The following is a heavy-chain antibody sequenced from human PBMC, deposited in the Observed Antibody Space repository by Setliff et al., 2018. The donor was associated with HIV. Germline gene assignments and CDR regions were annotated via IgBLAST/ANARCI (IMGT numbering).Heavy chain of an antibody. D-gene: IGHD2-15*01. Sequence: SETLSLTCTVSGDSISSGGYYWSWIRQPAGQRLEWIGRIYTSGNTNYNPSTNYNPALKSRITIQLETSMNQFSLRVTSVTATDTAVYYCTRRSPVAGSGAFDIWGQGTMVTVSS. CDR3: TRRSPVAGSGAFDI. CDR2: IYTSGNT. CDR1: GDSISSGGYY. V-gene: IGHV4-61*02. J-gene: IGHJ3*02.